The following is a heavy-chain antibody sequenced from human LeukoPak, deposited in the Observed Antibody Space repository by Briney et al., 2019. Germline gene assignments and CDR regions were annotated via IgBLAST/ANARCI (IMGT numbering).Heavy chain of an antibody. CDR1: GYTFTTYG. J-gene: IGHJ6*03. V-gene: IGHV1-18*01. D-gene: IGHD6-19*01. Sequence: ASVKVSCKASGYTFTTYGITWVRQAPGQGLEWMGWITPNNGNINYARRFQGRVSMTTDTSTSTAYMEVRSLRSADTAVYYCARVYTRPVAGSWGDYYYYYMDVWGKGTSVTISS. CDR3: ARVYTRPVAGSWGDYYYYYMDV. CDR2: ITPNNGNI.